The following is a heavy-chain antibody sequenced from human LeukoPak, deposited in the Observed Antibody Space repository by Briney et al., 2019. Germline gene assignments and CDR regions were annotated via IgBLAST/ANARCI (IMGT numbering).Heavy chain of an antibody. CDR2: INSDGSIT. D-gene: IGHD5-18*01. V-gene: IGHV3-74*01. J-gene: IGHJ6*02. CDR1: GFTFTTYW. Sequence: GGSLRLSCAASGFTFTTYWMHWVRQAPGKGLVWVSHINSDGSITSYADSVKGRFTIPRDNAKNTLYLQMNSLRAEDTAVYYCARDAVDTANAVWGQGTTVTVSS. CDR3: ARDAVDTANAV.